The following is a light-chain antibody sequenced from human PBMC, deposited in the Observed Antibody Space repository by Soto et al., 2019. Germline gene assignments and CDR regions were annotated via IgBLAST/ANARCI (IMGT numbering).Light chain of an antibody. CDR2: GAS. Sequence: EIVLTQSPGTLSLSPGERATLSCRASQSVSSSYLAWYQQKPGQAPRLLIYGASTRATGIPARFSGSGSGTEFSLTISSLQSEDFAVYFCQQYNFRWTFGQGTKVAIK. V-gene: IGKV3-15*01. J-gene: IGKJ1*01. CDR3: QQYNFRWT. CDR1: QSVSSSY.